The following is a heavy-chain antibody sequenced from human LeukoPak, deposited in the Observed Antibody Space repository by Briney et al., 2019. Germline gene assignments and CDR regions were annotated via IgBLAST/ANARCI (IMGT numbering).Heavy chain of an antibody. CDR2: IRYDGSNK. D-gene: IGHD2-2*01. J-gene: IGHJ4*02. V-gene: IGHV3-30*02. CDR1: GFTFSSYG. CDR3: AKDGLYCSSTSCYYFDY. Sequence: GRSLRLSCAASGFTFSSYGMHWVRQAPGKGLEWVAFIRYDGSNKYYADSVKGRFTISRDNSKNTLYLQMNSLRAEDTAVYYCAKDGLYCSSTSCYYFDYWGQGALVTVSS.